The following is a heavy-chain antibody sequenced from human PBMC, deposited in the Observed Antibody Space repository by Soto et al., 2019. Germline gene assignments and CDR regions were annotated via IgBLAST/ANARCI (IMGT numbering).Heavy chain of an antibody. CDR1: GGTFSSYA. D-gene: IGHD2-15*01. CDR2: IIPIFGTA. CDR3: ARDNGGYCSGGSCSLYNWFDP. V-gene: IGHV1-69*01. Sequence: QVQLVQSGAGVKKPGSSVKVSCKASGGTFSSYAISWVRQAPGQGLEWMGGIIPIFGTANYAQKFQGRVTITADESTSTAYMELSSLRSEDTAVYYCARDNGGYCSGGSCSLYNWFDPWGQGTLVTVSS. J-gene: IGHJ5*02.